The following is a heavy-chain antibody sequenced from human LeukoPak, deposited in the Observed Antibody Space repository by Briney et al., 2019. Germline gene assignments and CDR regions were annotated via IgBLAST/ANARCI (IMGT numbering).Heavy chain of an antibody. J-gene: IGHJ6*02. CDR3: ATRSGSRGVYGMDV. Sequence: PGGSLRLSCAASGFTFSSYSLNWVRQAPGRGLEWVSSIGTSSTYIYYADSVKGRFTISRDNAKNSLYLQMNSLRAEDTALYYCATRSGSRGVYGMDVWGQGTTVTVSS. CDR1: GFTFSSYS. D-gene: IGHD2-15*01. CDR2: IGTSSTYI. V-gene: IGHV3-21*01.